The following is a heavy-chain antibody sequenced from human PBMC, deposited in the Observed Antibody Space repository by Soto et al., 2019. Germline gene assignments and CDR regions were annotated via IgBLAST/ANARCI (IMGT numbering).Heavy chain of an antibody. D-gene: IGHD6-19*01. Sequence: GSLRLSCAASGFTFYDYTIHLCRQSALKGLEWVSLISWDGGSTYYADSVKGRFTISRDNSKNSLYLQMNSLRTEDTALYYCAKDKAVAGTMYAFDIWGQGTRVTVSS. V-gene: IGHV3-43*01. CDR3: AKDKAVAGTMYAFDI. CDR2: ISWDGGST. CDR1: GFTFYDYT. J-gene: IGHJ3*02.